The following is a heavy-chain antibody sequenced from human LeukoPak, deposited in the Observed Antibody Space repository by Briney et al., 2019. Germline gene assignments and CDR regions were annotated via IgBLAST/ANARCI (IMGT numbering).Heavy chain of an antibody. CDR2: SSSDETYK. J-gene: IGHJ4*02. V-gene: IGHV3-30*13. CDR3: ARSVSGVWLFDY. D-gene: IGHD5/OR15-5a*01. CDR1: GFTFSSYW. Sequence: AGGSLRLSCAASGFTFSSYWMTWVRQAPGKGLEWVSVSSSDETYKFYADSVRGRFTISRDNSKNRLYLQMSDLRAEDTAVYFCARSVSGVWLFDYWGRGTLVTVSS.